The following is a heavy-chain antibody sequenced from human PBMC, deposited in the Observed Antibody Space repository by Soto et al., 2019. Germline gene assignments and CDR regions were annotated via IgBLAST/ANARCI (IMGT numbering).Heavy chain of an antibody. D-gene: IGHD3-22*01. CDR2: IYSGGST. J-gene: IGHJ3*02. Sequence: GGSLRLSCAASGFTVSSNYMSWVRQAPGKGLEWVSVIYSGGSTYYADSVKGRFTISRDNSKNTLYLQMNSLRAGDTAVYYCARESYYYDSSGYLGSHAFDIWGQGTMVTVSS. V-gene: IGHV3-66*01. CDR3: ARESYYYDSSGYLGSHAFDI. CDR1: GFTVSSNY.